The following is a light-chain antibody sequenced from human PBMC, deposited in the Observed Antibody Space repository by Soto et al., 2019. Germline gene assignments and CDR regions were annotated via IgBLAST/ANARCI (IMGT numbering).Light chain of an antibody. CDR3: PPHNNWPLT. Sequence: EVVMTQSPATLSVSPGERATLSCRASQSVSSNLAWYQQKPCQAPRLLIYGASTRATGVPTRFSGSRSGAEFTLTINSLQSEGFAGDYCPPHNNWPLTFGGGTKVDI. V-gene: IGKV3-15*01. CDR2: GAS. CDR1: QSVSSN. J-gene: IGKJ4*01.